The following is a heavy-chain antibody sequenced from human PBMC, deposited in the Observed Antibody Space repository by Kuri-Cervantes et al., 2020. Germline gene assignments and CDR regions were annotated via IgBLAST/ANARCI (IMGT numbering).Heavy chain of an antibody. V-gene: IGHV3-21*03. CDR1: GFTFDDYA. Sequence: GESLKISCAASGFTFDDYAMHWVRQVPGKGLEWVSSISSSSSYIYYADSVKGRFTISRDNAKNSLYLQMNSLRAEDTAVYYCARDFDYDSPYEPNDDAFDIWGKGTTVTVSS. CDR3: ARDFDYDSPYEPNDDAFDI. CDR2: ISSSSSYI. D-gene: IGHD3-22*01. J-gene: IGHJ6*04.